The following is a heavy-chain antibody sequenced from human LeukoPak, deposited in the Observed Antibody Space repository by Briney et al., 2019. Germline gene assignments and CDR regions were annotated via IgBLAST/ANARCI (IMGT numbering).Heavy chain of an antibody. D-gene: IGHD3-22*01. Sequence: PSETLSLTCTVSGGSISNYYWSWIRQPPGKGLEWIVYIHYSGSTNYNPSLKSRVTISGDTSKNQFSVRLSSVTAADTAVYYCARSSYDSSGYYLDAFDIWGQGTMVTVSS. CDR2: IHYSGST. J-gene: IGHJ3*02. CDR3: ARSSYDSSGYYLDAFDI. CDR1: GGSISNYY. V-gene: IGHV4-59*01.